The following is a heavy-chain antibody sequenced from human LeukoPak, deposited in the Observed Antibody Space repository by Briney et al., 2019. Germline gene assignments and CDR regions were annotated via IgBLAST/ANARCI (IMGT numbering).Heavy chain of an antibody. J-gene: IGHJ4*02. Sequence: GGSLRLSCAASEFTFSSYSMNWVRQAPGKGLEWVSGINWNGGSTGYADSVKGRFTISRDNAKNSLYLQMNSLRAEDTALYHCARVIRVGSYTYYFDYWGQGTLVTVSS. D-gene: IGHD1-26*01. V-gene: IGHV3-20*01. CDR2: INWNGGST. CDR3: ARVIRVGSYTYYFDY. CDR1: EFTFSSYS.